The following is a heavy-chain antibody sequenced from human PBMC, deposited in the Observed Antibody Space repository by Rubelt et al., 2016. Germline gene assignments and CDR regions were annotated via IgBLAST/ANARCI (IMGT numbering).Heavy chain of an antibody. J-gene: IGHJ4*02. D-gene: IGHD1-26*01. CDR2: ISYDGSNK. CDR3: ARGFSGSHTPLDY. Sequence: APGKGLEWVAVISYDGSNKYYADSVKGRFTISRDNSKNTLYLQMNSLRAEDTAVYYCARGFSGSHTPLDYWGQGTLVTVSS. V-gene: IGHV3-30*04.